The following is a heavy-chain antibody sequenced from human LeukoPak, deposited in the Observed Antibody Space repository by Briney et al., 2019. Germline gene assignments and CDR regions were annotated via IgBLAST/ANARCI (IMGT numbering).Heavy chain of an antibody. J-gene: IGHJ6*03. CDR2: MNPNSGNT. Sequence: ASVTVSCKASGYTFTSYDINWVRQAAGQGLEWMGWMNPNSGNTDYAQKFQGRVTITRNTSISTAYMELSSLRSEDTAVYYCARGRVVEWELPNYYYYMDVWGKGTTVTVSS. D-gene: IGHD1-26*01. CDR3: ARGRVVEWELPNYYYYMDV. CDR1: GYTFTSYD. V-gene: IGHV1-8*03.